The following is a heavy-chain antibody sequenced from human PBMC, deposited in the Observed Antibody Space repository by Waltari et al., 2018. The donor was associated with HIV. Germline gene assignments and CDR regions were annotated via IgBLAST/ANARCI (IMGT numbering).Heavy chain of an antibody. Sequence: VQLVESGGGVVQSGRSLRLSCATSGFIFSNYGMHWVRQAPGKGLEWVAIIWYDGSNKYFADSVKGRFTISRDNSKNTLYLQMNSLRAEDTAVYYCARDRSSSWYGRDYYYYGMDVWGQGTTVTVSS. V-gene: IGHV3-33*01. CDR1: GFIFSNYG. D-gene: IGHD6-13*01. CDR2: IWYDGSNK. J-gene: IGHJ6*02. CDR3: ARDRSSSWYGRDYYYYGMDV.